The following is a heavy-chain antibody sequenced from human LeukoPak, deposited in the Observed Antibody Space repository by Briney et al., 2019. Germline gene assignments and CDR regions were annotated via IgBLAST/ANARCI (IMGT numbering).Heavy chain of an antibody. CDR3: ARRLRYCSGGSCYPGAFDY. J-gene: IGHJ4*02. CDR2: IYPGDSDT. V-gene: IGHV5-51*01. Sequence: GESLKISCQGSGYSFTSYWIGWVRQMPGKGLEWMGIIYPGDSDTRYSPSFQGQVTISADKSISTAYLQWSSLKASDTAMYYCARRLRYCSGGSCYPGAFDYWGQGTLVTVSS. CDR1: GYSFTSYW. D-gene: IGHD2-15*01.